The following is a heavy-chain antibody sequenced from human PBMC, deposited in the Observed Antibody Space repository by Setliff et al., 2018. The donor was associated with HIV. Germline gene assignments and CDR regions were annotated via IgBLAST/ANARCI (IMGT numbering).Heavy chain of an antibody. Sequence: SETLSLTCTVSGGSISTSSYYWGWIRQPPGKGLEWIGSIYECGSTYYNPSLKSRVSISVDTTKNQFSLKLSSVTAAGTAVYYCARQHSESRDFDYWGQGTLVTVSS. CDR3: ARQHSESRDFDY. J-gene: IGHJ4*02. CDR2: IYECGST. V-gene: IGHV4-39*01. CDR1: GGSISTSSYY. D-gene: IGHD3-22*01.